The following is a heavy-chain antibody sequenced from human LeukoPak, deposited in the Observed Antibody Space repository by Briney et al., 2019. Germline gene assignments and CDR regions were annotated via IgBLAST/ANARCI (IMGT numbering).Heavy chain of an antibody. CDR1: GYTFSNYA. CDR3: ARGIWSDHLVAYFFDP. J-gene: IGHJ5*02. D-gene: IGHD5-12*01. CDR2: INAGNGDT. Sequence: ASVKVSCKASGYTFSNYAIHWVRQAPGQGLEWMGWINAGNGDTKYSQNLQGRVTITRDTSASIVYMELSSLRSEDTAVYYCARGIWSDHLVAYFFDPWGQGTLVTVSS. V-gene: IGHV1-3*01.